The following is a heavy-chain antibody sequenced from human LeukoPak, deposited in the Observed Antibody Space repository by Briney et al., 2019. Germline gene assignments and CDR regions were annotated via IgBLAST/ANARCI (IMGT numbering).Heavy chain of an antibody. CDR3: ARDPSHYDIFTEPINSWFDP. CDR1: GYTFTSYG. D-gene: IGHD3-9*01. Sequence: GASVKVSCKASGYTFTSYGISWVRQAPGQGLEWMGWISAYNGNTNYAQKLQGRVTMTTDTSTSTAYMELRSLRSDDTAVYYCARDPSHYDIFTEPINSWFDPWGQGTLVTVSS. V-gene: IGHV1-18*01. CDR2: ISAYNGNT. J-gene: IGHJ5*02.